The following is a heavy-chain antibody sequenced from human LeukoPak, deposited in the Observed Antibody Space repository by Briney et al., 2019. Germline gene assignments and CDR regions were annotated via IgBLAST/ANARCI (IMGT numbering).Heavy chain of an antibody. Sequence: ASVKVSCKASGYTFTTYAIFWVRQAPGQSLEWMGWINAGNGNTKYSQPFQGRITITRDTSAKIAYMELSSLRSEDTAVYYCARTPVLPRFDPWGQGTLVTVSS. CDR3: ARTPVLPRFDP. CDR2: INAGNGNT. J-gene: IGHJ5*02. CDR1: GYTFTTYA. D-gene: IGHD2-15*01. V-gene: IGHV1-3*01.